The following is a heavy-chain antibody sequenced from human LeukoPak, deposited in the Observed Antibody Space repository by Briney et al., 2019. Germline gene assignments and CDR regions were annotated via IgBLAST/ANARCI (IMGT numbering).Heavy chain of an antibody. CDR3: ALWSYYYYGLDV. CDR2: SRNKAKSHTT. Sequence: GGSLRLSCAASGFTFSDRDMDWVRQAPGKGLEWVGRSRNKAKSHTTEYAASVKGRFTISRDNSNNSVWLQMNSLKTEDTAVYYCALWSYYYYGLDVWGQGTTVTVSS. J-gene: IGHJ6*02. D-gene: IGHD5-18*01. V-gene: IGHV3-72*01. CDR1: GFTFSDRD.